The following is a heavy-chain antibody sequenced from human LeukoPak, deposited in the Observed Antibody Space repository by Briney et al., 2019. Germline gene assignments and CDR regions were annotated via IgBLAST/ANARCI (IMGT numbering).Heavy chain of an antibody. V-gene: IGHV3-21*01. CDR3: ARDEDSSSSAYYYYYGMDV. D-gene: IGHD6-6*01. CDR2: ISSSSSYI. CDR1: GFTFSSYS. J-gene: IGHJ6*02. Sequence: GGPLRLSCAASGFTFSSYSMNWVRQAPGKGLEWVSSISSSSSYIYYADSVKGRFTISRDNAKNSLYLQMNSLRAEDTAVYYCARDEDSSSSAYYYYYGMDVWGQGTTVTVSS.